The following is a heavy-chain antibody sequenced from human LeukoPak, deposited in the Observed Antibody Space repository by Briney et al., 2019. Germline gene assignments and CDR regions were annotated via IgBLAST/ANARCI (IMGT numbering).Heavy chain of an antibody. V-gene: IGHV3-30-3*01. CDR2: ISYDGSNK. CDR1: GFTFSSYA. Sequence: PGGSLRLSCTVSGFTFSSYAMYWVRQAPGKGLEWVAVISYDGSNKYADSVKGRCTVSRDNSKNTLYLQMNSLRAEDTAVYYCPRRGDSSGYPPDYWGQGTLVTVSS. J-gene: IGHJ4*02. D-gene: IGHD3-22*01. CDR3: PRRGDSSGYPPDY.